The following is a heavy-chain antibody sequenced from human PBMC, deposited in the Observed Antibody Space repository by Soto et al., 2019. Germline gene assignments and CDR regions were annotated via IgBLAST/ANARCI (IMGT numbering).Heavy chain of an antibody. Sequence: QVQLVQSGAEVKKPGSSVKVSCRVSGGPFSNYPISWVRQAPGQGLEWMGGIIPPSVIPMYAQKFQGRVKMTADEYTATGYMELSSLRDDATAVYYCARGTLGYSYDMEVWGQGTRVTVSP. J-gene: IGHJ6*01. CDR1: GGPFSNYP. CDR2: IIPPSVIP. CDR3: ARGTLGYSYDMEV. V-gene: IGHV1-69*01. D-gene: IGHD3-10*01.